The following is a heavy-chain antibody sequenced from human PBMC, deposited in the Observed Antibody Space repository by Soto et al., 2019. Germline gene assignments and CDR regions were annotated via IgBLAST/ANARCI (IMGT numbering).Heavy chain of an antibody. D-gene: IGHD6-13*01. Sequence: PSETVSLTCTVSGGSISSFYWSWIRQPAGKGLEWIGRIYSGVRNNYNPSLKSRVTMSVDTSKNQFSLRLSSVTAADTAMYYCARGSSRWVYWGQGTLVSVSS. CDR2: IYSGVRN. CDR1: GGSISSFY. J-gene: IGHJ4*02. CDR3: ARGSSRWVY. V-gene: IGHV4-4*07.